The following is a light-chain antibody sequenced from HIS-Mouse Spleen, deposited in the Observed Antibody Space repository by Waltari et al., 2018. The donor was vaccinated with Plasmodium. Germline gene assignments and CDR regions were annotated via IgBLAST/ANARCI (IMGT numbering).Light chain of an antibody. CDR1: QSVSSY. J-gene: IGKJ4*01. Sequence: EIVLTQSPATLPLSPGERATLSCRSSQSVSSYVAWYQQKPGQARGLLLYDASHRATGIPARFSGSGSGTDFTLTISSLEPEDFAVYYCQQRSNWPRVLTFGGGTKVEIK. CDR2: DAS. V-gene: IGKV3-11*01. CDR3: QQRSNWPRVLT.